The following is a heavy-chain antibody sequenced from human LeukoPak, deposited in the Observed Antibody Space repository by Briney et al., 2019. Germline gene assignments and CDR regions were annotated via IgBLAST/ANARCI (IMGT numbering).Heavy chain of an antibody. D-gene: IGHD3-22*01. J-gene: IGHJ4*02. CDR1: GFTFGDYA. CDR3: TSEYNYYDSSGYFY. V-gene: IGHV3-49*04. Sequence: GGSLRLSCTASGFTFGDYAMSWVRQAPGKGLEWVGFIRSKAYGGTTEYAASVKGRFTISRDDSKSIAYLQMNSPKTEDTAVYYCTSEYNYYDSSGYFYWGQGTLVTVSS. CDR2: IRSKAYGGTT.